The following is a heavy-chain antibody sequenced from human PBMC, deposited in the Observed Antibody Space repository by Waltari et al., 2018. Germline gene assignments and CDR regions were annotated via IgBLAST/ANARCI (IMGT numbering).Heavy chain of an antibody. CDR3: AEDDRYPDDVFGL. CDR2: ISGSGAE. CDR1: ALTFSTYV. D-gene: IGHD2-2*02. Sequence: EVQLMESGGGLVQPGGSLRLSCSASALTFSTYVINWVRQAPGKGLEWVCSISGSGAEWYAESVRGRFTISRDNPKNTVFLQMNSLRVEDTALYYCAEDDRYPDDVFGLWGLGTMVTVSS. V-gene: IGHV3-23*01. J-gene: IGHJ3*01.